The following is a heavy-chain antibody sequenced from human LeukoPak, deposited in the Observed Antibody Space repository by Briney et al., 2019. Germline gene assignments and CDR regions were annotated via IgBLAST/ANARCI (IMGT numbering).Heavy chain of an antibody. J-gene: IGHJ5*02. V-gene: IGHV3-7*01. CDR2: LKEDGNEK. CDR1: GFTFSSCW. CDR3: ARGWAQHDL. Sequence: PGGSLRLSCAASGFTFSSCWMSWVRQAPGKGLEWVANLKEDGNEKYYVDSVKGRFTISRDNAKNSLYLQMNSLREDDTAVYYCARGWAQHDLWGQGTLVTVSS. D-gene: IGHD1-1*01.